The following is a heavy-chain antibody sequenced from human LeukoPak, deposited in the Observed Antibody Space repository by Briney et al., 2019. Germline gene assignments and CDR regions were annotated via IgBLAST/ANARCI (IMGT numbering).Heavy chain of an antibody. D-gene: IGHD7-27*01. J-gene: IGHJ4*02. CDR2: ISGSGGST. V-gene: IGHV3-23*01. CDR3: AKGYELGFDY. CDR1: GFTLSSYG. Sequence: GGTLRLSCAASGFTLSSYGMSWVRQAPGKGLEWVSAISGSGGSTYYADSVKGRFTISRDNSKNTLYLQMNSLRAEDTAVYYCAKGYELGFDYWGQGTLVTVSS.